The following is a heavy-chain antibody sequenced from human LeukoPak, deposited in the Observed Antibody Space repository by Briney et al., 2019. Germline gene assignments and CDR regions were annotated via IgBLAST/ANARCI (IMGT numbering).Heavy chain of an antibody. Sequence: GASVKVPCKASGYTFTGYYMHWVRQAPGQGLEWMGWINPNSGGTNYAQKFQGRVTMTRDTSISTAYMELSRLRSDDTAVYYCARNLWFGESSDAFDMWGQGTMVTVSS. V-gene: IGHV1-2*02. CDR3: ARNLWFGESSDAFDM. CDR1: GYTFTGYY. J-gene: IGHJ3*02. D-gene: IGHD3-10*01. CDR2: INPNSGGT.